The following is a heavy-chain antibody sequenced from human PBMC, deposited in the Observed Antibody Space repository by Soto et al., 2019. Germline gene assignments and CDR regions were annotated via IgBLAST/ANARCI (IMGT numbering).Heavy chain of an antibody. CDR3: TRDRYFSFDI. Sequence: SLLLSCTASGFTFGDYAMSWVRQAPGKGLEWVGFIRSKAYGGTTEYAASVKGRFTISRDDSKSIAYLQMNSLKTEDTAVYYCTRDRYFSFDIWGQGTMVTVSS. CDR1: GFTFGDYA. CDR2: IRSKAYGGTT. D-gene: IGHD1-20*01. V-gene: IGHV3-49*04. J-gene: IGHJ3*02.